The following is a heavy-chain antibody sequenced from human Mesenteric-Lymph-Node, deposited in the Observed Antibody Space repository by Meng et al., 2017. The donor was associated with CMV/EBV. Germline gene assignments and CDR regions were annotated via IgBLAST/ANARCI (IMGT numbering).Heavy chain of an antibody. CDR1: GGSINGGAYY. Sequence: TVSGGSINGGAYYWSWIRQHPGKDLEWIGYIYYSGSTYYNPSLESRVTISVDTSKNRFSLKLSSVTAADTAVYYCARDSGYGGSDYWGQGTLVTVSS. CDR2: IYYSGST. D-gene: IGHD4-23*01. J-gene: IGHJ4*02. CDR3: ARDSGYGGSDY. V-gene: IGHV4-31*03.